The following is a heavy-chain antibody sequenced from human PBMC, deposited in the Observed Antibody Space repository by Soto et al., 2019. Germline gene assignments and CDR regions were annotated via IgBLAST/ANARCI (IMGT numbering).Heavy chain of an antibody. D-gene: IGHD4-17*01. Sequence: SETLSLTCTVSGGSISSYYWSWIRQPPGKGLEWIGYIYYSGSTNYNPSLKSRVTISVDTSKNQFSLKLSSVTAADTAVYYCATHEQHDYGDYEVVGEYYYYYMDVWGKGTTVTVSS. J-gene: IGHJ6*03. CDR1: GGSISSYY. CDR2: IYYSGST. V-gene: IGHV4-59*01. CDR3: ATHEQHDYGDYEVVGEYYYYYMDV.